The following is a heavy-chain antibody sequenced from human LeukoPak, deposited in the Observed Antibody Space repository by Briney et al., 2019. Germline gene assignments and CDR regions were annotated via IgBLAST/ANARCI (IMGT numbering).Heavy chain of an antibody. V-gene: IGHV1-8*03. D-gene: IGHD3-22*01. CDR1: GYTFTSYD. CDR2: MNHNSGNT. J-gene: IGHJ4*02. Sequence: ASVKVSCKASGYTFTSYDINWVRQATGQGLEWMGWMNHNSGNTGYAQKFQGRVTITRNTSISTAYMELSSLRSEDTAVYYCARGNSSGYHCDYWGQGTLVTVSS. CDR3: ARGNSSGYHCDY.